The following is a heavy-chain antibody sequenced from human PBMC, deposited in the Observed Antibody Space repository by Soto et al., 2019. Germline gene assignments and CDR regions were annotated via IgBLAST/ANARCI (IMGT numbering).Heavy chain of an antibody. CDR2: ISGSGDST. Sequence: EVQLLESGGGLVQPGGSLRLSCAASGFTFRSYVMTWVRQAPGMGLEWVSLISGSGDSTYYADSVKGRFTISRDNSKNTVYLQMNSLRAEDTSAYYCANGGYTKLYGYFDFWGQGALVTVSS. CDR1: GFTFRSYV. V-gene: IGHV3-23*01. J-gene: IGHJ4*02. CDR3: ANGGYTKLYGYFDF. D-gene: IGHD5-12*01.